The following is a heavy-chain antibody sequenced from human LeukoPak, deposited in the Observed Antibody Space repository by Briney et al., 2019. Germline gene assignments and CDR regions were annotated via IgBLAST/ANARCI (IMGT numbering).Heavy chain of an antibody. CDR1: GFTFSDYY. CDR3: ARGSILYYDDGMDV. Sequence: PGGSLRLSCAAPGFTFSDYYMSWIRQAPGKGLEWVSYISSSSSYTNYADSVKGRFTISRDNAKNSLYLQMNSLRAEDTAVYYCARGSILYYDDGMDVCGKGTTVTVSS. CDR2: ISSSSSYT. J-gene: IGHJ6*04. V-gene: IGHV3-11*06. D-gene: IGHD2/OR15-2a*01.